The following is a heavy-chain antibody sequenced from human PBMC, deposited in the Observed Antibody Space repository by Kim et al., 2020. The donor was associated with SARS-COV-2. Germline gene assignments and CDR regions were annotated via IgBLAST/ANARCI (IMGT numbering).Heavy chain of an antibody. CDR1: GGSFSGYY. Sequence: SETLSLTCAVYGGSFSGYYWIWIRQPPGKGLEWIGEINHSGSTNYNPSLKSRVTISVDTSKNQFSLKLSSVTAADTAVYYCARGIGRGVAAFDYWGQGTLVTVSS. V-gene: IGHV4-34*01. J-gene: IGHJ4*02. D-gene: IGHD2-15*01. CDR2: INHSGST. CDR3: ARGIGRGVAAFDY.